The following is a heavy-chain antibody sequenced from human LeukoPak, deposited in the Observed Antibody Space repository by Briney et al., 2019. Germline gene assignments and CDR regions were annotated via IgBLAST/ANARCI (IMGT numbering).Heavy chain of an antibody. V-gene: IGHV4-59*01. J-gene: IGHJ2*01. CDR2: IYYSGTT. Sequence: SETLSLTCTVSGVSISSYYWSWIRQPPGKGLEWIGYIYYSGTTNYNPSLKSRVTISVDMSKDQLSLKLSSVTAADTAVYYCARDLWLWGRGTLVTVSS. CDR3: ARDLWL. CDR1: GVSISSYY. D-gene: IGHD3-16*01.